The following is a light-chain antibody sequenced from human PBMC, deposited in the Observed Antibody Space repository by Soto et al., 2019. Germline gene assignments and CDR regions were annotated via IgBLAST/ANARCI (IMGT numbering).Light chain of an antibody. J-gene: IGKJ2*01. CDR2: VAS. V-gene: IGKV1-39*01. CDR1: QRISSY. CDR3: QQKYHGPYT. Sequence: DRQMTQSPSSLSASVGDRVTITGRASQRISSYLNWYQPKPGKAPKLLIFVASSVENGVPSRFEGSGTGTYFALTISRLHPEDVATYFFQQKYHGPYTFGHGTKLEIK.